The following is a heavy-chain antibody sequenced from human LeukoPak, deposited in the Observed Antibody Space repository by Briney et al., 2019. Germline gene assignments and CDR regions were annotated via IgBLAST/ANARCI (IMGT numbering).Heavy chain of an antibody. CDR3: AKAAAAVAGTDY. CDR1: GFTFSSYG. V-gene: IGHV3-30*18. J-gene: IGHJ4*02. CDR2: ISYDGSNK. D-gene: IGHD6-19*01. Sequence: PGGSLRLSCAASGFTFSSYGMHWVRQAPGKGLEWVAVISYDGSNKYYADSVKGRFTISRDNSKNTLYLQMNSLRAEDTAVYYCAKAAAAVAGTDYWGQGTLVTVSS.